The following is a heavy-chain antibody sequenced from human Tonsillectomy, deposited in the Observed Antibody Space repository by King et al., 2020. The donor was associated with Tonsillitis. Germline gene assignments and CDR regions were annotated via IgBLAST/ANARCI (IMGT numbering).Heavy chain of an antibody. Sequence: VQLVQSGGGLVQPGGSLRLSCAASGFTFSSYSMNWVRQAPGKGLEWVSYISSSSSTIYYADSVKGRFTISRDNAKNSLYLQMNSLRAEDTAVYYCARDRNARDWVQGTLVTVSS. CDR1: GFTFSSYS. J-gene: IGHJ4*02. CDR3: ARDRNARD. CDR2: ISSSSSTI. D-gene: IGHD1-1*01. V-gene: IGHV3-48*01.